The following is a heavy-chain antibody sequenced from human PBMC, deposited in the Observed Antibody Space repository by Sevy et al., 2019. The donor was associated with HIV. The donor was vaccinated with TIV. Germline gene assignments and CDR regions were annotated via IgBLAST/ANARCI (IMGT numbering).Heavy chain of an antibody. CDR1: GFTFSSYA. Sequence: GGSLRLSCAASGFTFSSYAMSWVRQAPGKGLEWVSAISGSGGSTYYADSVKGRFTISRYNSKNTLYLQMNSLRAEDTAVYYCAKWVAWDRRYFDYWGQGTLVTVSS. D-gene: IGHD5-12*01. CDR2: ISGSGGST. CDR3: AKWVAWDRRYFDY. J-gene: IGHJ4*02. V-gene: IGHV3-23*01.